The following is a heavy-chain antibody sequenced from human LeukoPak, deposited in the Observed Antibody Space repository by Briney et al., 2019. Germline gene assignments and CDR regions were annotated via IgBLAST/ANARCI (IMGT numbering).Heavy chain of an antibody. CDR2: INHSGST. CDR1: GGSFRGYY. D-gene: IGHD2-2*01. V-gene: IGHV4-34*01. CDR3: ARGAPLIVVVPAATYYYYYYMDV. J-gene: IGHJ6*03. Sequence: SETLSLTCAVYGGSFRGYYWSWIRQPPGKGLEWIGEINHSGSTNYNPSLKSRVTISVDTSKNQFSLKLSSVTAADTAVYYCARGAPLIVVVPAATYYYYYYMDVWGKGTTVTVSS.